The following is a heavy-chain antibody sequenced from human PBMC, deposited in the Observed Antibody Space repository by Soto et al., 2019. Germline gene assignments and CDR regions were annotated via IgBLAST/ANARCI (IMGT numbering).Heavy chain of an antibody. CDR2: IYRTGST. CDR3: ARDSGNESGFDY. V-gene: IGHV4-4*02. D-gene: IGHD5-12*01. J-gene: IGHJ4*02. Sequence: QVQLQESGPGLVKPSGTLSLTCAVSGDSISSNDWWTWVRQPPGKGLEWIGQIYRTGSTNYNPSLESRVTISVDKSKNQFSLKLNSVTAADTAVYYCARDSGNESGFDYWGQGTLVTVSS. CDR1: GDSISSNDW.